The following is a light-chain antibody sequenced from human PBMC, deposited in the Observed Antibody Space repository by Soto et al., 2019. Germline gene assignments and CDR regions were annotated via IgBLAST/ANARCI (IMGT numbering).Light chain of an antibody. Sequence: DLQMTQSPSSLSASVGDRVTITCQASQDISNYLNWYQQKPGKAPKLLIYDASNLETGVPSRFSGSGSGTDFTFTISSLQPEDIATYYFQQYDNLPWTFGQGTKVEIK. CDR3: QQYDNLPWT. J-gene: IGKJ1*01. V-gene: IGKV1-33*01. CDR2: DAS. CDR1: QDISNY.